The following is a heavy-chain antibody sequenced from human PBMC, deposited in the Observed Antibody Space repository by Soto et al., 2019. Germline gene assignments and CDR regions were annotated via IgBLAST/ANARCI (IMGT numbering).Heavy chain of an antibody. CDR2: INHSGST. CDR3: ARGSSKQQLVKGQRRNHYYYGMDV. Sequence: SETLSLTCAVYGGSFSGYYWSWIRQPPGKGLEWIGEINHSGSTNYNPSLKSRVTISVDTSKNQFSLKLSSVTAADTAVYYCARGSSKQQLVKGQRRNHYYYGMDVWGQGTTVTVSS. CDR1: GGSFSGYY. V-gene: IGHV4-34*01. D-gene: IGHD6-13*01. J-gene: IGHJ6*02.